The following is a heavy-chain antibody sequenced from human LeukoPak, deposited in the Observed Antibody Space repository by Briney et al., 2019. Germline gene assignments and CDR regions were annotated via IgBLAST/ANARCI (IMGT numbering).Heavy chain of an antibody. CDR2: ISAYNGNT. V-gene: IGHV1-18*01. CDR1: GYTFTSYG. Sequence: ASVKVSCKASGYTFTSYGISWVRQAPGQGLEWMGWISAYNGNTNYAQKLQGRVTMTTDTSTSTAYMELRSLRSDDTAVYYCASVDSTLLRDYYYYMDVWGKGTTVTVSS. CDR3: ASVDSTLLRDYYYYMDV. J-gene: IGHJ6*03. D-gene: IGHD2-15*01.